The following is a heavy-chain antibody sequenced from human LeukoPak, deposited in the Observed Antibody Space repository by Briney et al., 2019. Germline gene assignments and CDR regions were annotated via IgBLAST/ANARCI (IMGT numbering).Heavy chain of an antibody. CDR2: ISYDGRDE. J-gene: IGHJ6*04. CDR3: AELGITMIGGV. CDR1: GFTLSTNG. V-gene: IGHV3-30*18. Sequence: PGRALRLSCVASGFTLSTNGMHWVRQAPGKGLEWVAVISYDGRDEYYADSVKGRFTISRDNSKNTHFLQMNRLRVEDTAVYYCAELGITMIGGVWGKGTTVTVSS. D-gene: IGHD3-10*02.